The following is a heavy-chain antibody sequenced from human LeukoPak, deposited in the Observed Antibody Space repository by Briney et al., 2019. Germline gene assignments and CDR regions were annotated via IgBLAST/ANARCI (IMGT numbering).Heavy chain of an antibody. J-gene: IGHJ4*02. D-gene: IGHD3-3*01. V-gene: IGHV4-61*08. CDR3: ARHYTWDSPDLTGTYYFDY. CDR2: IYYSGST. Sequence: SETLSLTCTVSGGSISSGGYYWSWIRQHPGKGLEWIGYIYYSGSTNCNPSLKSRVTISVDTSKNQFSLKLSSVTAADTAVYYCARHYTWDSPDLTGTYYFDYWGQGTLVTVSS. CDR1: GGSISSGGYY.